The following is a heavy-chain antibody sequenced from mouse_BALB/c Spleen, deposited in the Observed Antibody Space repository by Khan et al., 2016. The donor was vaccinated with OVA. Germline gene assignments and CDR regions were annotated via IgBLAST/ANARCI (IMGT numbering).Heavy chain of an antibody. D-gene: IGHD1-1*01. CDR3: ARVYGGDFDY. Sequence: LQQSGPGLVKPSQSLSLTCTVTGFSITSDYAWNWIRQFPGNKLEWMGYISYSGNTKYNPSLKSRISITRDTSKNQFFLQLNSVTIEDTATYYCARVYGGDFDYGGQGTTLTVSS. V-gene: IGHV3-2*02. J-gene: IGHJ2*01. CDR2: ISYSGNT. CDR1: GFSITSDYA.